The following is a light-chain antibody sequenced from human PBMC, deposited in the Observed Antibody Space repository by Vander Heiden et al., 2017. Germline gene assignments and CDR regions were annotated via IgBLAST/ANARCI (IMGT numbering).Light chain of an antibody. Sequence: IQLTPSPSSVSASVGDRVPITCRASQDISRWLAWYQQKPGKAPKLLIYVASSLQSGVPSRFSGSGSGTDFTLTISSLQPGDFATDFCQQANSFPITFGQGTRLEIK. CDR1: QDISRW. CDR2: VAS. CDR3: QQANSFPIT. J-gene: IGKJ5*01. V-gene: IGKV1-12*01.